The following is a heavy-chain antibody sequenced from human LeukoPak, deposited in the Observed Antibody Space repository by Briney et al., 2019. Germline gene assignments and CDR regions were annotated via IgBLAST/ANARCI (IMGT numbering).Heavy chain of an antibody. J-gene: IGHJ4*02. CDR2: IYWDDDK. D-gene: IGHD5-18*01. V-gene: IGHV2-5*02. Sequence: SGPTLVNPTQTLTLTCTFSGFSLSTSGVGVGWIRQPPGKALEWLALIYWDDDKRYSPSLKSRLTITKDTSKNQVVLTMTNMDPVDTATYYCAHRERRGHSYDGKVYFDYWGQGTLVTVSS. CDR1: GFSLSTSGVG. CDR3: AHRERRGHSYDGKVYFDY.